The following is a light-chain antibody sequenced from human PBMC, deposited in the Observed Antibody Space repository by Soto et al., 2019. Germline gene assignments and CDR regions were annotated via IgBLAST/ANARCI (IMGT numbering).Light chain of an antibody. CDR2: EVS. CDR1: SSDVGTYNF. CDR3: SSYSSTSTPWV. V-gene: IGLV2-14*01. Sequence: QSAVTQPASVSGSPGQSITISCTGTSSDVGTYNFVSWYQQHPGKAPKLMIYEVSSRPSGVSNRFSGSKSGNTASLTISGLHAEDEADYYCSSYSSTSTPWVFGGGTKLTVL. J-gene: IGLJ3*02.